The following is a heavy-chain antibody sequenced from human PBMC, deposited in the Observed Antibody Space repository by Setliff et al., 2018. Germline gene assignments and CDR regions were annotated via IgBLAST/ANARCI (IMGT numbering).Heavy chain of an antibody. D-gene: IGHD3-10*01. CDR2: IIPILGIA. CDR1: GGTFSRYA. Sequence: SVKVSCKASGGTFSRYAISWVRQAPGQGLEWMGGIIPILGIANHAQKFQGRVTITADESTSTAYMELSSLRSEDMVVYYCARDSSYYYGSDYWGQGTLVTVSS. J-gene: IGHJ4*02. V-gene: IGHV1-69*10. CDR3: ARDSSYYYGSDY.